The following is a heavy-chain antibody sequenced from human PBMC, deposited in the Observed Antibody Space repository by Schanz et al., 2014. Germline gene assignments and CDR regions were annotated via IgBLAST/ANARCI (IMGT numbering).Heavy chain of an antibody. CDR1: GYTFTSYY. V-gene: IGHV1-46*03. J-gene: IGHJ3*02. CDR3: ARGPSTGAFDI. CDR2: INPSGGST. Sequence: QVQLVQSGAEVKKPGASVKVSCKASGYTFTSYYMHWVRQAPGQGLEWMGIINPSGGSTSYAQKCQGRVTMTRDTSTSTVYMELSSLRSEDTAVYFCARGPSTGAFDIWVQGTMVTVSS.